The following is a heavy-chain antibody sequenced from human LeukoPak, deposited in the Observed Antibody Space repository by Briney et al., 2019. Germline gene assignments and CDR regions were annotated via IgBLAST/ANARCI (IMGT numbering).Heavy chain of an antibody. CDR1: GFTFTSSA. J-gene: IGHJ4*02. V-gene: IGHV1-58*01. CDR2: IVVGSGNT. D-gene: IGHD3-10*01. Sequence: GASVKVSCKASGFTFTSSAVQWVRQARGQRLEWIGWIVVGSGNTNYAQKFQERVTITRDMSTSTAYMELSSLRSEDTAVYYCAADPDYYGSGSYLVPPDFDYWGQGTLVTVSS. CDR3: AADPDYYGSGSYLVPPDFDY.